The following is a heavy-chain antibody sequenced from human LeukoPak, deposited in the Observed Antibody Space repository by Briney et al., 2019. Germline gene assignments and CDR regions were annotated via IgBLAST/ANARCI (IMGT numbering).Heavy chain of an antibody. J-gene: IGHJ4*02. V-gene: IGHV4-34*01. CDR2: INHSGST. D-gene: IGHD3-3*01. CDR1: GRPLSVYH. CDR3: ARCSRGLWSGYYY. Sequence: SETLPHMRAVYGRPLSVYHWREIRQPPGKGLEWIGEINHSGSTNYNPSLKNRITKSVDTSKDQFSLKLSSVTAADTAVYYCARCSRGLWSGYYYWVQGSLVSVSS.